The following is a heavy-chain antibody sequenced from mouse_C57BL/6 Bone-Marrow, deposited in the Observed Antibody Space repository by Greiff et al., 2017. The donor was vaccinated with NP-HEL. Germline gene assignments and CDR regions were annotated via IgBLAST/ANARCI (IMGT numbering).Heavy chain of an antibody. CDR2: IDTENGDT. J-gene: IGHJ4*01. CDR3: TTGGSSPYAMDY. Sequence: EVQLQESGAELVRPGASVKLSCTVSGFNIKDDYMYWVKQRPEQGLEWIGWIDTENGDTEYASKFQGKATITADTSSNTAYLQLSSLTSEDTAVYYCTTGGSSPYAMDYWGQGTSVTVSS. CDR1: GFNIKDDY. V-gene: IGHV14-4*01. D-gene: IGHD1-1*01.